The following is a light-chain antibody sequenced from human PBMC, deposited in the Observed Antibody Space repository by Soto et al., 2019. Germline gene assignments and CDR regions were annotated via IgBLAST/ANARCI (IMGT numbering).Light chain of an antibody. Sequence: EIVMTQSPATLSVSPGERATLSCRASQIISNNLAWYQQKPGLAPRLLFYAASTRATGIPARFSGSGSGTEFTVTSSSLQSEDCAVYYCQHYNDWPWPLVQGTKVEIK. J-gene: IGKJ1*01. CDR1: QIISNN. V-gene: IGKV3-15*01. CDR3: QHYNDWPWP. CDR2: AAS.